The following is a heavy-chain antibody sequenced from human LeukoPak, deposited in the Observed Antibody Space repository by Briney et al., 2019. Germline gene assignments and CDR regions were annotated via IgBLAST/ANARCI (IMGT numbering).Heavy chain of an antibody. D-gene: IGHD6-19*01. J-gene: IGHJ4*02. Sequence: PSETLSLTCSISDGSISSYYWNWIRQSPGKGLEWIGHIHYSGSTHYNPSLQSRVSISIDTSKNHFSLKLRSATAVDTAVFYCARWGHFDTSGYLVVDYWGQGTPVTVSS. V-gene: IGHV4-59*01. CDR2: IHYSGST. CDR1: DGSISSYY. CDR3: ARWGHFDTSGYLVVDY.